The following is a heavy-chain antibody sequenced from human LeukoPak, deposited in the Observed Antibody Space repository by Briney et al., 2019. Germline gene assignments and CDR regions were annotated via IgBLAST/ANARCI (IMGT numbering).Heavy chain of an antibody. J-gene: IGHJ6*03. CDR2: ISGSGGST. Sequence: PGGSLRLSCAASGFTFSSYAMSWVRQAPGKGLEWVSAISGSGGSTYYADSVKGRCTISRANSRNTLYLQMNSLRVEDTAVYYCARGFRVNYGGYFYYMDVWGKGTTVTVSS. V-gene: IGHV3-23*01. CDR1: GFTFSSYA. D-gene: IGHD3-10*01. CDR3: ARGFRVNYGGYFYYMDV.